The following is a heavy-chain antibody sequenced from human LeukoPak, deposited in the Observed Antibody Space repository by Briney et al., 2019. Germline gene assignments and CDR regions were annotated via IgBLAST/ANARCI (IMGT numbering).Heavy chain of an antibody. CDR2: INPSGGST. Sequence: GASVKVSCKASGYTFTGYYMHWARQAPGQGLEWMGIINPSGGSTSYAQKFQGRVTMTRDTSTSTVYMELSSLRSEDTAVYYCARDRAQRRDGYNSLDYWGQGTLVTVSS. CDR1: GYTFTGYY. J-gene: IGHJ4*02. V-gene: IGHV1-46*01. D-gene: IGHD5-24*01. CDR3: ARDRAQRRDGYNSLDY.